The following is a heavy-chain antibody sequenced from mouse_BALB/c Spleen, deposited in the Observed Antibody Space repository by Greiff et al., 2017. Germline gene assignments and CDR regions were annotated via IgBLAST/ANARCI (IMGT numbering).Heavy chain of an antibody. CDR1: GFAFSSYD. CDR2: ISSGGGST. D-gene: IGHD2-4*01. J-gene: IGHJ2*01. CDR3: ARLITTRGFDY. Sequence: EVHLVESGGGLVKPGGSLKLSCAASGFAFSSYDMSWVRQTPEKRLEWVAYISSGGGSTYYPDTVKGRFTISRDNAKNTLYLQMSSLKSEDTAMYYCARLITTRGFDYWCQGTTLTVSS. V-gene: IGHV5-12-1*01.